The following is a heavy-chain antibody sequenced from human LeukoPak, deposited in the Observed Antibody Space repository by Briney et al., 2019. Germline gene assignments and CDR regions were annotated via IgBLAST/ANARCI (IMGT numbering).Heavy chain of an antibody. V-gene: IGHV4-39*07. D-gene: IGHD6-13*01. J-gene: IGHJ1*01. Sequence: SETCPSPALSLVAPSAEVVTTGAGSASPQGRGWSGLGVYYSGSTYYNPSLKSRVTISVDTSKNQLSLKLSSVTAADTAVYYCARVAAGIGFFQHWGQGTLVTVSS. CDR1: VAPSAEVVTT. CDR3: ARVAAGIGFFQH. CDR2: YYSGST.